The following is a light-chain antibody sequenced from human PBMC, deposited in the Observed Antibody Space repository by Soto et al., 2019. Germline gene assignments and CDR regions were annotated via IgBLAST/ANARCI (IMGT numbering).Light chain of an antibody. V-gene: IGLV1-47*01. CDR2: RNN. J-gene: IGLJ1*01. CDR3: AAWDDSLNGYV. Sequence: QSVLTQPPSASGTPGQRVTISCSGSSSNIESNYVYWYQQLPGTAPKLLIYRNNQRPSGVPDRFSGSKSGASASLAISGLQSEDEADYYCAAWDDSLNGYVFGTGTKVTVL. CDR1: SSNIESNY.